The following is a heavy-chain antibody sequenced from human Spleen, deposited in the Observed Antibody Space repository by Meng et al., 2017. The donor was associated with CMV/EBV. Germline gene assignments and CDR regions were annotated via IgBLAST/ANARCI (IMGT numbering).Heavy chain of an antibody. J-gene: IGHJ4*02. D-gene: IGHD5-12*01. V-gene: IGHV3-30-3*01. Sequence: GESLKISCAASGFTFSSYEMNWVRQAPGKGLEWVAVISYDGNSRYYADSVKGRFTISRDNSKNTVYLQMNSLRTEDTALYYCARDNRPYSGYDFGDFDYWGQGTLVTVSS. CDR2: ISYDGNSR. CDR3: ARDNRPYSGYDFGDFDY. CDR1: GFTFSSYE.